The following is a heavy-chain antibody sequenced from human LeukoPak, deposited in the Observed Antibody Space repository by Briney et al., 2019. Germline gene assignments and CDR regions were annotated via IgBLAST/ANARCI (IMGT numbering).Heavy chain of an antibody. D-gene: IGHD2-15*01. CDR2: INPNSGST. J-gene: IGHJ4*02. V-gene: IGHV1-2*02. Sequence: ASVKVSCKASEYTFTGYYMHWVRQAPGQGLEWMGWINPNSGSTNYAQKFQGRVTMTRDTSISTAYMELSRLRSDDTAVYYCARFAYPYCSGGSCEDYWGQGTLVTVSS. CDR1: EYTFTGYY. CDR3: ARFAYPYCSGGSCEDY.